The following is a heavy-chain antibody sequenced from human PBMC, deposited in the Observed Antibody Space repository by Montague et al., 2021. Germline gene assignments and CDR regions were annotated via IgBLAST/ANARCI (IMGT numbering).Heavy chain of an antibody. CDR3: ARHVIGNYGMDV. V-gene: IGHV4-39*01. CDR2: IYYSGST. J-gene: IGHJ6*02. CDR1: GGSISSSSYY. Sequence: SETLSLTCTASGGSISSSSYYWSWIRQPPGKGLEWIGSIYYSGSTYYNPSLKSRVTISVDTSKNQFSLKLSSVTAADTAVYYCARHVIGNYGMDVWGQGTTVTVSS. D-gene: IGHD3-16*02.